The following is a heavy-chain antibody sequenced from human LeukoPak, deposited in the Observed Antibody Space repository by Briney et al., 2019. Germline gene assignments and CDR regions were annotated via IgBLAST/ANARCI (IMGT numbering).Heavy chain of an antibody. D-gene: IGHD6-19*01. CDR3: ARHPFSAPFDY. V-gene: IGHV4-59*08. J-gene: IGHJ4*02. CDR2: VYQTGDP. Sequence: KPSETLSLTCIVSGGSMNNYYWSWFRQPPGKGLEWIAYVYQTGDPRYNPSLKSRVSISLDMSKNQFSLKVSSVTATDTAVYYCARHPFSAPFDYWGQGILVTVSS. CDR1: GGSMNNYY.